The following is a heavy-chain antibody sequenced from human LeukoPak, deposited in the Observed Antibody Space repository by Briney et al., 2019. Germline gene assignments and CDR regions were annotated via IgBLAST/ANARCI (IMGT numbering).Heavy chain of an antibody. V-gene: IGHV3-30*02. D-gene: IGHD2-8*02. Sequence: PGGSLRLSCAASGFSFSSYGLHWVRQAPGKGLEWVTYIHFEGSNKYYADSVKGRFTISRDNSKSTLFLQMNSLRAEDTAVYYCTRALGVYGNRFDPWGQGTLVTVSS. CDR3: TRALGVYGNRFDP. J-gene: IGHJ5*02. CDR2: IHFEGSNK. CDR1: GFSFSSYG.